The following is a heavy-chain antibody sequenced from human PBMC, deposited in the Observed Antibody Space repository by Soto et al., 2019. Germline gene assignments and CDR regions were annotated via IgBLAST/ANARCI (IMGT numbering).Heavy chain of an antibody. Sequence: PSETLSLTCSVSGGSVSSESYYWSWIRQTPGKGLEWIGNVENGGSTKYNPSLKSRVTISVDTSKNQFSLKLSSVTGADTAVYYCARERGDSHWIDPWGQGTLVTVSS. D-gene: IGHD2-21*01. CDR1: GGSVSSESYY. J-gene: IGHJ5*02. CDR3: ARERGDSHWIDP. CDR2: VENGGST. V-gene: IGHV4-61*01.